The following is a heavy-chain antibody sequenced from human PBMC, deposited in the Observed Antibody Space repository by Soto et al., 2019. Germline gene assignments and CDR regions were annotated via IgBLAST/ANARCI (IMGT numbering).Heavy chain of an antibody. CDR1: GFTFSSYS. V-gene: IGHV3-21*04. CDR3: AKYFWSGFDY. CDR2: ISSSGSTI. D-gene: IGHD3-3*01. J-gene: IGHJ4*02. Sequence: GGSLRLSCAASGFTFSSYSMNWVRQAPGKGLEWVSSISSSGSTIYYADSVKGRFTISRDNAKNSLYLQMNSLRAEDTAVYYCAKYFWSGFDYWGQGTLVTVSS.